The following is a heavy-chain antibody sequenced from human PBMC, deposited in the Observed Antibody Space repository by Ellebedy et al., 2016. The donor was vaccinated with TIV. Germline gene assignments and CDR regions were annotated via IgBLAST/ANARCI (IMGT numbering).Heavy chain of an antibody. V-gene: IGHV3-74*01. CDR1: GFTFSNYW. Sequence: GEFLKISCAASGFTFSNYWMSWVRQGPGKGLVWVSRINSDGSNTRYADSVKSRFTISRDNAKNTLYLQMNSLRAEDTAVYYCARSWLPDYWGQGTLVTVSS. CDR3: ARSWLPDY. J-gene: IGHJ4*02. D-gene: IGHD5-12*01. CDR2: INSDGSNT.